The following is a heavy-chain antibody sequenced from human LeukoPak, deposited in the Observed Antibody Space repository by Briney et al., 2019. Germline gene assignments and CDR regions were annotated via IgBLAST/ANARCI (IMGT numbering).Heavy chain of an antibody. CDR3: ASNLGVPQGWFDP. Sequence: EASVKVSCKASGGTISSYAISWVRQAPGQGLEWMGGIIPIFGTANYAQKFQGRVTITADESTSTAYMELSSLRSEDTAVYYCASNLGVPQGWFDPWGQGTLVTVSS. CDR1: GGTISSYA. J-gene: IGHJ5*02. CDR2: IIPIFGTA. V-gene: IGHV1-69*13. D-gene: IGHD3-3*01.